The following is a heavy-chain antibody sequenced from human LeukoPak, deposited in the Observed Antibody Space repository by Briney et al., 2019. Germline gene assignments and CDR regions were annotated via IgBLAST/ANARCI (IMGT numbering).Heavy chain of an antibody. Sequence: SETLSLTCTVSGGSLSSGGYYWSWIRQHPGKGLEWIGYIYYSGSTYYNPSLKSRVTISVDTSKNQFSLKLSSVTAADTAVYHCARDGPPGVTISYWGQGTLVTVSS. J-gene: IGHJ4*02. CDR2: IYYSGST. D-gene: IGHD3-9*01. CDR3: ARDGPPGVTISY. CDR1: GGSLSSGGYY. V-gene: IGHV4-31*03.